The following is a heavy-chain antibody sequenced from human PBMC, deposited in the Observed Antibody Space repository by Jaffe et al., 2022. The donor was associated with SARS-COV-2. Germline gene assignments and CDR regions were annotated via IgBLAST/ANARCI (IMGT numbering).Heavy chain of an antibody. J-gene: IGHJ2*01. V-gene: IGHV3-9*01. CDR3: ARGIPKGRYGGYVLLWYLDL. Sequence: EVQLVESGGGLVQAGRSLRLSCAASGFTFDDYAMHWVRQAPGKGLEWVSGISWNSDFIDYADSVKGRFTISRDNAKNSLYLQMNSLRAEDTALYYCARGIPKGRYGGYVLLWYLDLWGRGTLVTVSS. D-gene: IGHD5-12*01. CDR2: ISWNSDFI. CDR1: GFTFDDYA.